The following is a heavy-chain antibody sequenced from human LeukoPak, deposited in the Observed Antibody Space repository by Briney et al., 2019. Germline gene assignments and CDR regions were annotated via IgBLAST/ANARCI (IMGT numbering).Heavy chain of an antibody. J-gene: IGHJ4*02. CDR3: ARDWNYGFDY. CDR2: IKVDGSER. CDR1: GFTFSKTW. V-gene: IGHV3-7*01. D-gene: IGHD1-7*01. Sequence: GGSLRLSCAASGFTFSKTWMSWVRQAPGKGLEWVANIKVDGSERYYVDSVKGRFTISRDNAKNSLYLQMNSLRAEDTAIYYCARDWNYGFDYWGQGTLVTVFS.